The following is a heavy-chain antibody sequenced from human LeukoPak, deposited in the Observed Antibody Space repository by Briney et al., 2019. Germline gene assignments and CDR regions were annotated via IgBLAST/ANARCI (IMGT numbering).Heavy chain of an antibody. CDR1: GFTLSSSE. Sequence: GGSLRLSCAASGFTLSSSEMNWVRQAPGKGLEWVSYISRSGSTIFYADSVKGRFTISRDNAKNSVYLQMNSLRAEDTAVYYCAKDMSGGDCPDYWGQGTLVTVSS. CDR3: AKDMSGGDCPDY. J-gene: IGHJ4*02. V-gene: IGHV3-48*03. CDR2: ISRSGSTI. D-gene: IGHD2-21*02.